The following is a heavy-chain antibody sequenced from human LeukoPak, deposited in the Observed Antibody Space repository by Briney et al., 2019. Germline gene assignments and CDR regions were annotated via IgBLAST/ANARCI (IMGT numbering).Heavy chain of an antibody. J-gene: IGHJ4*02. CDR3: TRDGDAYNFDY. CDR1: GFTFRNYW. V-gene: IGHV3-74*01. CDR2: IKGDGSHT. Sequence: GGSLRLSCAASGFTFRNYWMHWVRQAPGKGLEWVSRIKGDGSHTIYADSVKGRSTISRDNAKNTVYLQMNSLRAEDTAVYYCTRDGDAYNFDYWGQGTLVTVSS. D-gene: IGHD5-24*01.